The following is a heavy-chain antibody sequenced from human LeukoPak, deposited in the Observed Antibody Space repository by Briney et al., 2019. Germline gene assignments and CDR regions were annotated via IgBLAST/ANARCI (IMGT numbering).Heavy chain of an antibody. CDR1: GYSFTSYG. V-gene: IGHV5-51*01. CDR2: IYPGDPDT. D-gene: IGHD6-19*01. Sequence: GESLKISCKGSGYSFTSYGIGGVRQVPGKGLEWMGIIYPGDPDTRYSPSFQGQVTISADKSISTAYLQWSSLKASDTAMYYCARHHHGAWAVAGTGYYFDYWGQGTLVTVSS. CDR3: ARHHHGAWAVAGTGYYFDY. J-gene: IGHJ4*02.